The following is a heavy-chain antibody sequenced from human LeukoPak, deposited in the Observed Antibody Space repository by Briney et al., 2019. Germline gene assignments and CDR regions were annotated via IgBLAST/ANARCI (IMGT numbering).Heavy chain of an antibody. CDR1: EFTFSSYW. V-gene: IGHV3-74*01. D-gene: IGHD5-12*01. CDR2: INSDGSST. Sequence: GGSLRLSRAASEFTFSSYWMHWVRQAPGKGLVWVSRINSDGSSTSYADSVKGRFTISRDNAKNTLYLQMNSLRAEDTAVYYCARDQAITISPDYWGQGTLVTVSS. J-gene: IGHJ4*02. CDR3: ARDQAITISPDY.